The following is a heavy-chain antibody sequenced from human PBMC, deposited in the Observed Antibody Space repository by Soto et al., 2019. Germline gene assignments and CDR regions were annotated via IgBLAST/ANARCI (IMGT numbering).Heavy chain of an antibody. J-gene: IGHJ6*02. V-gene: IGHV3-30-3*01. CDR2: ISYDGSNK. Sequence: QVQLVESGGGVVQPGRSLRLSCAASRFTFSSYAMHWVRQAPGKGLEWVAVISYDGSNKYYADSVKGRFTISRDNSKNTLYLQMNSLRAEDTAVYYCAREDNWNYRGYYYYGMDVWGQGTTVTVSS. CDR3: AREDNWNYRGYYYYGMDV. D-gene: IGHD1-7*01. CDR1: RFTFSSYA.